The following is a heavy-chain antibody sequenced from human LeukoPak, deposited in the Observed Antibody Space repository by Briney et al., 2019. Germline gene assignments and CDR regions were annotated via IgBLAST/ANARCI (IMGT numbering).Heavy chain of an antibody. Sequence: ASVKVSCKASGYTFTGYYMHWVRQAPGQGLEWMGWMNPNSGKTGSAQKFQGRLTMTKNTSTSTAYYCARGRPGPAGAGTYDFWGQGTLITVSS. J-gene: IGHJ4*02. CDR2: MNPNSGKT. D-gene: IGHD6-13*01. V-gene: IGHV1-8*02. CDR3: F. CDR1: GYTFTGYY.